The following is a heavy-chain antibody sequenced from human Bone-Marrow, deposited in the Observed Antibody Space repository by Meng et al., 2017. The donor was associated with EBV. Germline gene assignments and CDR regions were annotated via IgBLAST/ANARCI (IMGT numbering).Heavy chain of an antibody. J-gene: IGHJ4*02. D-gene: IGHD4-17*01. V-gene: IGHV4-30-4*01. Sequence: SGALRVNPSQTLSRPCAVSCDHIHSGGYYWSWTRQPTGKGLEWIGYIYYSACTNYTPSLKTRLTISLDTSKSQFSLKLYSVTAADTAMYYCARAGRGYGDFEYYFDYWGQGTLVTVSS. CDR2: IYYSACT. CDR1: CDHIHSGGYY. CDR3: ARAGRGYGDFEYYFDY.